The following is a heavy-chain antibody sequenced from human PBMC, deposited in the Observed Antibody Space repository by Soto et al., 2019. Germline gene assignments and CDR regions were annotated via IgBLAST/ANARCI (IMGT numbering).Heavy chain of an antibody. V-gene: IGHV1-2*04. Sequence: ASVKVSCKASGYTFTGYYMHWVRQAPGRGLEWMGWINPNSGGTNYAQKFQGWVTMTRDTSISTAYMELSRLRSDDTAVYYCAREQSDYDFWSGYYKAPNWFDPWGQGTLVTVSS. D-gene: IGHD3-3*01. CDR1: GYTFTGYY. CDR2: INPNSGGT. J-gene: IGHJ5*02. CDR3: AREQSDYDFWSGYYKAPNWFDP.